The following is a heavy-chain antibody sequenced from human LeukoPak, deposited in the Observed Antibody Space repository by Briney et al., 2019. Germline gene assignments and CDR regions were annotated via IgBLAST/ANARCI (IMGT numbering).Heavy chain of an antibody. V-gene: IGHV3-48*03. D-gene: IGHD3-22*01. J-gene: IGHJ3*02. CDR3: ATPPYYYDGSWSAFDI. CDR2: ISGSGATE. Sequence: GGSLRLSCTASAFTFSTHEMNWVRQAPGKGLEWVSYISGSGATEYNAESVKGRFTISRDNSKNTLYLQMNSLRAEDTAVYYCATPPYYYDGSWSAFDIWGQGTMVTVSS. CDR1: AFTFSTHE.